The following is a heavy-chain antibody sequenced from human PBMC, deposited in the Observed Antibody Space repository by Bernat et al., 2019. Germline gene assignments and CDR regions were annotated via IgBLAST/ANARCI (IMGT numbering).Heavy chain of an antibody. CDR2: LSNDGCGK. CDR3: AKEGRGWTPDSFAI. J-gene: IGHJ3*02. V-gene: IGHV3-30*18. D-gene: IGHD6-19*01. CDR1: GFIFSNYG. Sequence: QVQVVESGGGVVLPGRSLRLSCAASGFIFSNYGMNWVCQGPGKGLVWVAVLSNDGCGKYYSDSVKGRFTVSRDNSKNMLYLQMNGLRAEDTAVYYCAKEGRGWTPDSFAIWGQGTMVTVSS.